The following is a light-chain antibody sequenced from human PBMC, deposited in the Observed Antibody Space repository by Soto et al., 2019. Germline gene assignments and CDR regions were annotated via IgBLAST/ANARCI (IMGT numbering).Light chain of an antibody. CDR3: HHYNSWPYT. J-gene: IGKJ2*01. V-gene: IGKV3D-15*01. CDR2: GAF. CDR1: PSVTNY. Sequence: EIVLTQSPATLSLSPGERATLSCRASPSVTNYLAWYQQKPGQAPRLLIYGAFNRATGIPARFSGSGSGTEFTLTISSLQSEDFAVYYCHHYNSWPYTFGQGTKVDIK.